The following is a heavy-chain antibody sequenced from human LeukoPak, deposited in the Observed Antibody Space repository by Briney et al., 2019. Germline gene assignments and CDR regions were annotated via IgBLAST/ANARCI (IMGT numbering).Heavy chain of an antibody. CDR1: GGSISTYY. CDR2: IYQSGST. Sequence: SETLSLTCTVSGGSISTYYWSWIRQPPGKGLEWIGYIYQSGSTNYNPSLKSRVIMSVDTSKNQISLSLSSVTAADTAVYYCARDGSGSYYFDYWGQGTLVTVSS. CDR3: ARDGSGSYYFDY. J-gene: IGHJ4*02. V-gene: IGHV4-59*12. D-gene: IGHD1-26*01.